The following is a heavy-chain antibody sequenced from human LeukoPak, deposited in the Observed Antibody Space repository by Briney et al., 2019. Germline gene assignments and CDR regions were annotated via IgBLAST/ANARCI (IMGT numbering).Heavy chain of an antibody. D-gene: IGHD6-19*01. Sequence: GGSLRLSCAASGFTFSDYYMSWIRQAPGKGLEWVSYISSSGSTIYYADSVKGRFTISRDNAKNSLYLQMNSLRAEDTAVYYCARDGTPDRIAVAGTAAFDIWGQGTMVTVSS. CDR2: ISSSGSTI. J-gene: IGHJ3*02. CDR3: ARDGTPDRIAVAGTAAFDI. CDR1: GFTFSDYY. V-gene: IGHV3-11*04.